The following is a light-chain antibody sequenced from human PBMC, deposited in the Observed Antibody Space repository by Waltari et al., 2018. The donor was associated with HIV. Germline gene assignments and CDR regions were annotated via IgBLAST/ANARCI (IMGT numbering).Light chain of an antibody. J-gene: IGLJ1*01. CDR3: SSYAGSRDV. CDR1: SRNVGVLNL. Sequence: PLTQLPSPPGPPGRPSPIPAPEPSRNVGVLNLASWYQQHPGKAPKLMIYEVSKRPSGVPDRFFGSKSGNTASLTVSGLQAEDEADYYCSSYAGSRDVFGTGTKVTVL. V-gene: IGLV2-8*01. CDR2: EVS.